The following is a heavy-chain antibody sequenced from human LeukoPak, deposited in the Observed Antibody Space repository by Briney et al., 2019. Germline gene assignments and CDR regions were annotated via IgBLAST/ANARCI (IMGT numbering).Heavy chain of an antibody. CDR1: GDSFSGHF. V-gene: IGHV4-59*11. CDR3: ARGGITIFGVTIEGFDY. D-gene: IGHD3-3*01. Sequence: PSGTLSLTCTVSGDSFSGHFWNWIRQVPGKGLEWIGYMYYSGSTKYNPSLKSRVTISVDTSKNQFSLKLTSVTAADTAVYYCARGGITIFGVTIEGFDYWGPGTLVTVSS. CDR2: MYYSGST. J-gene: IGHJ4*02.